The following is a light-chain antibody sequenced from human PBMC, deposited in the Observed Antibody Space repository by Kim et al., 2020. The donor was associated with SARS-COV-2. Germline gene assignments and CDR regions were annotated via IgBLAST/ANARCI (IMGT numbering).Light chain of an antibody. CDR2: GAS. CDR1: QGVSSSY. J-gene: IGKJ1*01. CDR3: QQYGSSPPWT. Sequence: QGERASLSCRASQGVSSSYLAWYQQKPGQAPRLLIYGASSRATGIPDRFSGSGSGTDFTLTISRLEPEDFAVYYCQQYGSSPPWTFGQGTKVDIK. V-gene: IGKV3-20*01.